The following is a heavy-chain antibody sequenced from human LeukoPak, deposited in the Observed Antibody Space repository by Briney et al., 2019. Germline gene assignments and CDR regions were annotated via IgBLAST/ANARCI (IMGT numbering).Heavy chain of an antibody. J-gene: IGHJ3*02. V-gene: IGHV3-48*01. D-gene: IGHD2-15*01. CDR3: AREEKWSLKAFDI. Sequence: PGGSLRLSCAASGFTFSSYSMNWVRQAPGKGLEWVSYISISSSTIYYAESVKGRFTISRDNAKNSLYLQMNSLRAEDTAVYYCAREEKWSLKAFDIWGQGTMVTVSS. CDR1: GFTFSSYS. CDR2: ISISSSTI.